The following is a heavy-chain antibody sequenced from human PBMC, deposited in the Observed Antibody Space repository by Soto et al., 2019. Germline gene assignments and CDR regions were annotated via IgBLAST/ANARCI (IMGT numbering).Heavy chain of an antibody. D-gene: IGHD4-17*01. Sequence: ASAKVSCKASGYTFTSYGISWVRQAPGQGLEWMGWINPYNGNTNYAQKLQGRVTMTRDTSISTAYMELSRLRSDDTVVYYCARDGPTVNDYYYYGMDVWGQGTTVTVSS. CDR2: INPYNGNT. J-gene: IGHJ6*02. CDR3: ARDGPTVNDYYYYGMDV. V-gene: IGHV1-18*01. CDR1: GYTFTSYG.